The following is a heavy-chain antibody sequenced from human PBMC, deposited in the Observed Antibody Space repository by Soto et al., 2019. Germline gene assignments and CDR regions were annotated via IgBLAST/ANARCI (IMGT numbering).Heavy chain of an antibody. CDR1: GGSITSVHSC. CDR2: IFDSGTT. V-gene: IGHV4-30-4*01. Sequence: SETLSLTCTVSGGSITSVHSCWSWIRQPPGEGLEWIGHIFDSGTTYTNPSLRSQVAISLDTSKNHFSLTLSSVTAADTAVYYCARGPSGDKVHYWGQGALVTVPQ. D-gene: IGHD7-27*01. CDR3: ARGPSGDKVHY. J-gene: IGHJ4*02.